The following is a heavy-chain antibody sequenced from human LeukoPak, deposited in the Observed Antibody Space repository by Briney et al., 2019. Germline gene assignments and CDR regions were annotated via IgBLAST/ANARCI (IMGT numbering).Heavy chain of an antibody. Sequence: GGSLRLSCAASGFIFSDHYMDWVRQAPGKGLEWVGRAKNKVNSYTTIYAASVKGRFTISRDDSKNSLYLQMNSLKTEDTAVYYCAREWSQAVVGAFDIWGQGTMVTVSS. V-gene: IGHV3-72*01. CDR2: AKNKVNSYTT. D-gene: IGHD2-15*01. J-gene: IGHJ3*02. CDR3: AREWSQAVVGAFDI. CDR1: GFIFSDHY.